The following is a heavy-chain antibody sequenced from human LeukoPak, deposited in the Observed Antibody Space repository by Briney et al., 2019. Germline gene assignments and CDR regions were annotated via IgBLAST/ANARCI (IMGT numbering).Heavy chain of an antibody. D-gene: IGHD2-21*02. J-gene: IGHJ4*02. CDR1: GFILNSYA. V-gene: IGHV3-30-3*01. CDR3: ARDRSGGDYNFDY. Sequence: GGSVRLPCAASGFILNSYAMHGVRRAPGKGLEGVAVISYDGSNKYYADSVKGRVTISRDNSKSTLYLQMSSLRAEDTAVYYCARDRSGGDYNFDYWGQGTLVTVSS. CDR2: ISYDGSNK.